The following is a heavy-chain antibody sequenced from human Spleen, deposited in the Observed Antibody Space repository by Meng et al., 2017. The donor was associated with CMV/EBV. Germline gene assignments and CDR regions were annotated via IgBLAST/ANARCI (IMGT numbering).Heavy chain of an antibody. V-gene: IGHV3-20*04. Sequence: GESLKISCAASGFTFDDYGMSWVRQAPGKGLEWVSGINWNGGSTGYADSVKGRFTISRDNAKNSLYLQMNSLRAEDTALYYCARGWDIIVVVDIYGMDVWGQGTTVTVSS. CDR1: GFTFDDYG. CDR3: ARGWDIIVVVDIYGMDV. CDR2: INWNGGST. J-gene: IGHJ6*02. D-gene: IGHD2-2*01.